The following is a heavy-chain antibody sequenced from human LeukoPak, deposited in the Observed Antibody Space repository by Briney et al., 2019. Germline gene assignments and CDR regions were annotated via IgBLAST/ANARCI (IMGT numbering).Heavy chain of an antibody. Sequence: GASVKVSCKASGGTFSSYAISWVRQAPGQGLEWMGGIIPIFGTANYAQKFQGRVTITTDESTSTAYMELSSLRSEDTAVYYCARDRGYCSSTSCYGSRYFDYWGQGTLVTVSS. CDR3: ARDRGYCSSTSCYGSRYFDY. V-gene: IGHV1-69*05. D-gene: IGHD2-2*03. CDR2: IIPIFGTA. CDR1: GGTFSSYA. J-gene: IGHJ4*02.